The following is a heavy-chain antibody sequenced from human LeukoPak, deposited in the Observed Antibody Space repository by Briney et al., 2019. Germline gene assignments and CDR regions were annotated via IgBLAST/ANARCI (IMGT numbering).Heavy chain of an antibody. V-gene: IGHV3-7*05. CDR1: GFTFSSYW. CDR3: ARDPYSSTWSYGMDV. CDR2: IKQDGSEE. D-gene: IGHD6-6*01. Sequence: GGSLRLSCAASGFTFSSYWMSWVRQAPGKGLEWVANIKQDGSEEVYVDSVKGRFTISGDNAKNSLFLQTNTLRAEDTAVYYCARDPYSSTWSYGMDVWGQGTTVTVSS. J-gene: IGHJ6*02.